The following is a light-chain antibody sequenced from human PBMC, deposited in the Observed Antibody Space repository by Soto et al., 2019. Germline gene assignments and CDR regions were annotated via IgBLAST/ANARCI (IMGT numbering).Light chain of an antibody. V-gene: IGKV3-20*01. CDR1: QSVSSN. CDR2: GAS. J-gene: IGKJ5*01. CDR3: QQYDASPMR. Sequence: PGERATLFCRASQSVSSNLAWYQQKPGQAPRLLISGASSRATGIPDRFSGGGSGTDFTLTINRLEPEDFALYYCQQYDASPMRFGQGTRLEIK.